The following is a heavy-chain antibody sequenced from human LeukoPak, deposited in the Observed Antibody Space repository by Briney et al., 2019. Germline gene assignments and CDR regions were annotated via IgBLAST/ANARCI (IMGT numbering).Heavy chain of an antibody. V-gene: IGHV1-2*02. CDR1: AYIFTDDY. CDR2: INPNSGGT. J-gene: IGHJ4*02. Sequence: ASVTVSCKPSAYIFTDDYMHWVRQTPGQGLEWMGWINPNSGGTRYPQKFQGRVTMTSDTSTSTVYMELSSLRSEDTAVYYCARDLNYYYDSSEKGDYWGQGTLVTVSS. CDR3: ARDLNYYYDSSEKGDY. D-gene: IGHD3-22*01.